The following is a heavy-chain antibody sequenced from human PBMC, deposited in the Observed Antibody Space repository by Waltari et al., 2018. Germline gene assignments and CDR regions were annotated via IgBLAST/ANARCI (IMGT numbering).Heavy chain of an antibody. Sequence: ELQLLESGGGFVQPGGSLRLLCAASGFSFGNYAMTWVRQAPGKGREWVSVISGKCDSIYYADSVKGRFTISRDNSKNTLTLQVNSLRGEDTAVYYCARLNDDHDFQALDFWGQGTLVTVSS. CDR2: ISGKCDSI. CDR3: ARLNDDHDFQALDF. J-gene: IGHJ4*02. CDR1: GFSFGNYA. V-gene: IGHV3-23*01. D-gene: IGHD1-1*01.